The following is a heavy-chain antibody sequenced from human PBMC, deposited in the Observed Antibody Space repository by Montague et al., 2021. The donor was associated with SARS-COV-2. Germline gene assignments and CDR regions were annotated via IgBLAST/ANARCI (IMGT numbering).Heavy chain of an antibody. CDR1: GFTFTDYT. D-gene: IGHD1-26*01. Sequence: SLRLSCAASGFTFTDYTMNWVRQVPGKGLVWVSGINWNGGDTGYADSVKGRFTISRDNAKNSLYLQMNSLRDEDTAFYYCARVKVGATIDYWGQGTLVTVSS. CDR2: INWNGGDT. CDR3: ARVKVGATIDY. J-gene: IGHJ4*02. V-gene: IGHV3-20*04.